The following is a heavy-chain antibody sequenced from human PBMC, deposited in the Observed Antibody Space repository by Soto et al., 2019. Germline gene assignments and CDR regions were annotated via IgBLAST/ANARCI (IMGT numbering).Heavy chain of an antibody. D-gene: IGHD3-16*01. V-gene: IGHV3-9*01. Sequence: GGSLRLSCAASGFTFDDYAMHWVRQAPGKGLEWVSGISWNSGSIGYADSVKGRFTISRDNAKNSLYLQMNSLRAEDTALYYCAKDSDIAATFGTYYFDYWGQGTLVTVSS. J-gene: IGHJ4*02. CDR2: ISWNSGSI. CDR1: GFTFDDYA. CDR3: AKDSDIAATFGTYYFDY.